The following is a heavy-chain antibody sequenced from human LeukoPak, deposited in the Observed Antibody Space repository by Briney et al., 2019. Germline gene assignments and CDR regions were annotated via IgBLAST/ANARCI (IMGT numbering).Heavy chain of an antibody. CDR1: GGSISSSSYY. CDR2: IYYSGST. CDR3: ARDSTILGYCSGGSCYAYNWFDP. D-gene: IGHD2-15*01. V-gene: IGHV4-39*07. J-gene: IGHJ5*02. Sequence: SETLSLTCTVSGGSISSSSYYWGWIRQPPGKGLEWIGSIYYSGSTYYNPSLKSRVTISVDTSKNQFSLKLSSVTAADTAVYYCARDSTILGYCSGGSCYAYNWFDPWGQGTLVTVSS.